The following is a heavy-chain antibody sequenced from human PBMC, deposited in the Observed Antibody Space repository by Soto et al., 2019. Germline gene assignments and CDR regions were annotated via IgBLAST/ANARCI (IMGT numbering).Heavy chain of an antibody. Sequence: PGGSLSLSCAASGFTLSSYEMNWVRQAPGKGLEWVSHISSSGRTISYAESVRGRFTISRDNAKNSLYLQMNSLRAEDTAVYYCAREASGPAATNWFDPWGQGTLVTVSS. V-gene: IGHV3-48*03. CDR1: GFTLSSYE. CDR2: ISSSGRTI. CDR3: AREASGPAATNWFDP. D-gene: IGHD2-2*01. J-gene: IGHJ5*02.